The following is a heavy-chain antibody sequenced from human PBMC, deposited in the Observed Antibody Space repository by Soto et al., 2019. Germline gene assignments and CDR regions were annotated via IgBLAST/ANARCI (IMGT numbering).Heavy chain of an antibody. D-gene: IGHD3-22*01. J-gene: IGHJ4*02. Sequence: GESLKISCKGSGYSFTSYWIGWVRQMPGKGLEWMGIIYPGDSDTRYSPSFQGQVTISADKSISTAYLQWSSLKASDTAMYYCASLGPAIDYYDSSGYYNWGKGTLVTVSS. CDR1: GYSFTSYW. CDR2: IYPGDSDT. V-gene: IGHV5-51*01. CDR3: ASLGPAIDYYDSSGYYN.